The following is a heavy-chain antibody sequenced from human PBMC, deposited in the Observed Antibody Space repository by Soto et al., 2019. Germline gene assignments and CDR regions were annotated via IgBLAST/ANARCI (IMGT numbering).Heavy chain of an antibody. CDR2: INHVGIT. CDR3: ARAHDFWGGRQQPIDS. Sequence: PSETLSLTCAVSGGSFRGFYCTFSGQSPGKGLEWLGDINHVGITNYNPSLKSRVSIPVDTSKSQFSLKLSSVTAADTAVYYCARAHDFWGGRQQPIDSWGQGTLVTVS. CDR1: GGSFRGFY. J-gene: IGHJ4*02. D-gene: IGHD3-3*01. V-gene: IGHV4-34*01.